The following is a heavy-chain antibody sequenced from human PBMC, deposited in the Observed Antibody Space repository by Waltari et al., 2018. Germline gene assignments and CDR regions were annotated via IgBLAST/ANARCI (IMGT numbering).Heavy chain of an antibody. J-gene: IGHJ6*03. V-gene: IGHV5-51*01. Sequence: EVQLVQSGAEVKKPGESLKISCKGSGYSFTSYWIGWVRQMPGNGLEWMGIIYPGDSDTRYSPSFQGQVTISADKSISTAYLQWSSLKASDTAMYYCARGPGKGVPAAIFWYYMDVWGKGTTVTISS. CDR3: ARGPGKGVPAAIFWYYMDV. CDR2: IYPGDSDT. D-gene: IGHD2-2*01. CDR1: GYSFTSYW.